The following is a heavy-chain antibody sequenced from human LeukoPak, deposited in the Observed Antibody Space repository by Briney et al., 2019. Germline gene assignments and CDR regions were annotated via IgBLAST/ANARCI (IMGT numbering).Heavy chain of an antibody. V-gene: IGHV4-59*01. CDR2: IYYSGST. CDR1: GGSISSYY. CDR3: ARYAETMIGYFDY. D-gene: IGHD3-22*01. Sequence: PSETLSLTCTVSGGSISSYYWSWIRQPPGKGLEWIGYIYYSGSTNYNPSLKSRVTISVDTSKNQFSLKLSSVTAADTAVYYCARYAETMIGYFDYWGQGTLVTVSS. J-gene: IGHJ4*02.